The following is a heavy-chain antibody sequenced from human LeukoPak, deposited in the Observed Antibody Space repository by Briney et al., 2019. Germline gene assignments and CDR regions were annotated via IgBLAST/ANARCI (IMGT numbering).Heavy chain of an antibody. CDR1: GYTFTDYY. CDR3: ARTGSGEFDF. V-gene: IGHV1-2*02. CDR2: INLNSGGT. D-gene: IGHD2-15*01. Sequence: GPSVKVSCKASGYTFTDYYIHWVPEAPGQGLEWMGWINLNSGGTNYAQTFQDRVTMTRDTSISTAYMEVSGLRSDDTAVYYCARTGSGEFDFWGQGTLVTVSS. J-gene: IGHJ4*02.